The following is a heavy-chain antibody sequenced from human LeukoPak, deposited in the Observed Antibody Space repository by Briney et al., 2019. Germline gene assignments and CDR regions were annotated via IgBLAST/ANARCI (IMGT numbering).Heavy chain of an antibody. CDR1: GVTFSSHW. CDR2: IKQDGSER. V-gene: IGHV3-7*01. CDR3: ARDPNLYSGTYDTY. Sequence: GGSLRLSCVVSGVTFSSHWMSWVRQDPGQGLEWVANIKQDGSERYYVDSVKGRFTISRDNAKNSVFLQMNSLRAEDTAVYYWARDPNLYSGTYDTYWGQGTLVTVSS. D-gene: IGHD1-26*01. J-gene: IGHJ4*02.